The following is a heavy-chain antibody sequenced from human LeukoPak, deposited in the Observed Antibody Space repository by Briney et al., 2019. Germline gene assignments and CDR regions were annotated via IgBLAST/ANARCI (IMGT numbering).Heavy chain of an antibody. CDR1: GFTFSSYW. Sequence: GGSLRLSCAASGFTFSSYWMGWVRQAPGKGLEWVANIKQDGSEKYYVDSVKGRFTISRDNAKNSLYLQMNSLRAEDTAVYYCATGRGSSWYVENWFDPWGQGTLVTVSS. D-gene: IGHD6-13*01. CDR3: ATGRGSSWYVENWFDP. J-gene: IGHJ5*02. V-gene: IGHV3-7*01. CDR2: IKQDGSEK.